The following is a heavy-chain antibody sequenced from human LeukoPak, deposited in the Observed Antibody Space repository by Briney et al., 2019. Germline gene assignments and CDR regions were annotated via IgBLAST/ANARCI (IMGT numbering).Heavy chain of an antibody. CDR1: GFTFSSYG. V-gene: IGHV3-23*01. J-gene: IGHJ4*02. D-gene: IGHD6-13*01. Sequence: GGTLRLSCAASGFTFSSYGMSWVRQAPGKGLEWVSGISGSGGSTYYADSAKGRFTISRDNSKNTLYLQMNSLRVEDTAVYYCAKEGGLRSSWSFDFWGQGILVIVSS. CDR3: AKEGGLRSSWSFDF. CDR2: ISGSGGST.